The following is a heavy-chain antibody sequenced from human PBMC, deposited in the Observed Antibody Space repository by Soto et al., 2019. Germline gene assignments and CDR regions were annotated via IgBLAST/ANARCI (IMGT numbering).Heavy chain of an antibody. CDR3: ARDSGPDSSLYY. D-gene: IGHD1-1*01. Sequence: ETLXVTWTGSGGYASSFIYYRRWIRHPPGKALYWIVYIYSSASTASTPSLKIRVTISVDTSKNQFSLKLSSVTAADTAVYYFARDSGPDSSLYYCGQRTLVTVSS. V-gene: IGHV4-61*01. CDR1: GGYASSFIYY. CDR2: IYSSAST. J-gene: IGHJ4*01.